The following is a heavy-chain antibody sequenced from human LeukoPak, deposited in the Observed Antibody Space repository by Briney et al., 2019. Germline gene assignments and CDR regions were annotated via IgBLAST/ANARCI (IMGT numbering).Heavy chain of an antibody. CDR1: GYTLTELS. J-gene: IGHJ3*02. CDR2: FDPEDGET. V-gene: IGHV1-24*01. CDR3: ATLGFGGDAFDI. Sequence: GASVKVSCKVSGYTLTELSMHWVRQAPGKGLEWMGGFDPEDGETIYAQKSQGRVTMTEDTSTDTAYMELSSLRSEDTAVYYCATLGFGGDAFDIWGQGTMVTVSS. D-gene: IGHD3-16*01.